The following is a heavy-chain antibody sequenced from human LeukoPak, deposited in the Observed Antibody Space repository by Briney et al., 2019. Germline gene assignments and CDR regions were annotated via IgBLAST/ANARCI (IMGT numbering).Heavy chain of an antibody. V-gene: IGHV4-34*01. CDR1: GGSFSGYY. CDR2: INHSGST. J-gene: IGHJ4*02. D-gene: IGHD3-3*01. CDR3: ARVFGVDTFDY. Sequence: PSETLSLTCAVYGGSFSGYYWSWIRQPPGKGLEWIGEINHSGSTYYNPSLKSRVTISVDTSKNQFSLKLSSVTAADTAVYYCARVFGVDTFDYWGQGTLVTVSS.